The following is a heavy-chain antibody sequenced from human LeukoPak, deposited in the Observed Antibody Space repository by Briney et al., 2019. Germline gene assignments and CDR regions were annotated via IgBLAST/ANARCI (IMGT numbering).Heavy chain of an antibody. V-gene: IGHV3-11*01. Sequence: GGSLRLSCVVSGFTFTRYVMSWIRQAPGKGLEWVSYISSSGSTIYYADSVKGRFTISRDNAKNSLYLQMNSLRAEDTAAYYCAREIRVDTAMVADAFDIWGQGTMVTVSS. CDR3: AREIRVDTAMVADAFDI. CDR2: ISSSGSTI. J-gene: IGHJ3*02. CDR1: GFTFTRYV. D-gene: IGHD5-18*01.